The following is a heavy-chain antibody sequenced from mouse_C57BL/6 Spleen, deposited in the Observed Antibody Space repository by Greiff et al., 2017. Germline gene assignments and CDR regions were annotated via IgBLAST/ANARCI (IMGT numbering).Heavy chain of an antibody. CDR3: AIYYGSSSRYFDV. CDR2: IYPGSGNT. CDR1: GCTFTDYY. Sequence: VQLQQSGAELVRPGASVKLSCKASGCTFTDYYINWVKQRPGQGLEWIARIYPGSGNTYYNEKFKGKATLTAEKSSSTAYMQLSSLTSEDSAVYFCAIYYGSSSRYFDVWGTGTTVTVSS. J-gene: IGHJ1*03. V-gene: IGHV1-76*01. D-gene: IGHD1-1*01.